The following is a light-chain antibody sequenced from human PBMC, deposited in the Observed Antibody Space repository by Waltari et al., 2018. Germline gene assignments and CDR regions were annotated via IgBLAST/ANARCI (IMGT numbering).Light chain of an antibody. CDR3: SSYAGSNIVV. J-gene: IGLJ2*01. CDR1: SSDVGGYNY. V-gene: IGLV2-8*01. Sequence: QSALTQPPSASGSPGQSVTISCTGTSSDVGGYNYVSWYQQHPGQAPKLLMYEVNKAPSGGPDRLSGSKSGSTASLTVSGLQAEDEAHYYCSSYAGSNIVVFGGGTKLTVL. CDR2: EVN.